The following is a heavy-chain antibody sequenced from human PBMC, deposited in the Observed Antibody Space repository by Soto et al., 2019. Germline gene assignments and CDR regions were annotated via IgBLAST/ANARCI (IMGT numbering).Heavy chain of an antibody. J-gene: IGHJ1*01. V-gene: IGHV1-69*13. Sequence: SVKVSCKDTGGLFSSYAVSWVRQAPGQGLELMGGIIPVFDTTYYAQKFQGRVTITADESSNTAYMELSRLTSEDTAMYYCARGGSGYVWFNEFWGQGTLVTVSS. CDR1: GGLFSSYA. CDR2: IIPVFDTT. CDR3: ARGGSGYVWFNEF. D-gene: IGHD3-22*01.